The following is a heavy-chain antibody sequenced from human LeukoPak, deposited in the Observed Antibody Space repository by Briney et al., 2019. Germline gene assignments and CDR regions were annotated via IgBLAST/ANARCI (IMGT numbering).Heavy chain of an antibody. J-gene: IGHJ4*02. CDR2: IISYNGNT. CDR3: ARYSSSWYLYDY. D-gene: IGHD6-13*01. V-gene: IGHV1-18*01. CDR1: GYSFTTYG. Sequence: ASVKVSCKSSGYSFTTYGFSWMRQAPGQGLEWMGIISYNGNTYYAESLQGRVTITTDSYTKTAYMELRNLRSNGTAVYYCARYSSSWYLYDYWGQGTLVTVSS.